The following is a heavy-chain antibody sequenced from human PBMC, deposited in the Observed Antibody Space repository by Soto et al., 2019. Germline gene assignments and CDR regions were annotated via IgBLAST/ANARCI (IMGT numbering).Heavy chain of an antibody. CDR3: ASSASYYYDSSGYSHFDY. CDR2: IIPIFGTA. V-gene: IGHV1-69*13. Sequence: ASVKVSCKASGGTFSSYAISWVRQAPGQGLEWMGGIIPIFGTANYAQKFQGRVTITADESTSTAYMELSSLRSEDTAVYYCASSASYYYDSSGYSHFDYWGQGTLVTVSS. CDR1: GGTFSSYA. J-gene: IGHJ4*02. D-gene: IGHD3-22*01.